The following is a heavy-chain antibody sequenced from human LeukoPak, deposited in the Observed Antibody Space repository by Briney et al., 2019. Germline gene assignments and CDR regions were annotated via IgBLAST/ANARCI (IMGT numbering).Heavy chain of an antibody. CDR1: GESFRGNY. Sequence: SETLSLTCTVYGESFRGNYWSWIRQPPGKGLEWIGEINHSGSTNYNPSLKSRVTISVDTSKNQFSLKLTSVTAADTAVYYCVGSQHSSSVNYYSAMDVWGQGTTVTVSS. CDR2: INHSGST. D-gene: IGHD6-6*01. J-gene: IGHJ6*02. V-gene: IGHV4-34*01. CDR3: VGSQHSSSVNYYSAMDV.